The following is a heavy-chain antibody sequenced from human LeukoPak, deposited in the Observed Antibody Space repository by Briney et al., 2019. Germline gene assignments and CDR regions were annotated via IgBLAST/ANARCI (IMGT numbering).Heavy chain of an antibody. CDR1: GGSISSYY. J-gene: IGHJ5*02. CDR3: AREDYDILTGYPNWFDP. V-gene: IGHV4-59*01. Sequence: SETLSLTCTVSGGSISSYYWSWIRQPPRKGLEWIGYIYYSGSTNYNPSLKSRVTISVDTSKNQFSLKLSSVTAADTAVYYCAREDYDILTGYPNWFDPWGQETLVTVSS. CDR2: IYYSGST. D-gene: IGHD3-9*01.